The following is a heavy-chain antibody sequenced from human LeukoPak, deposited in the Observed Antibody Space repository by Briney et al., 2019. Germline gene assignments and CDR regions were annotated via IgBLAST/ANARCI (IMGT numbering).Heavy chain of an antibody. Sequence: SETLSLTCAVYGGSFSGYYWSWIRQPPGKGLEWIGEINHSGSTNYNPSLKSRVTVSVDTSKKQFSLKLSSVTAADTAVYYCVTYYFDSSGPKKNYWGQGTLVTVSS. CDR2: INHSGST. CDR3: VTYYFDSSGPKKNY. J-gene: IGHJ4*02. V-gene: IGHV4-34*01. D-gene: IGHD3-22*01. CDR1: GGSFSGYY.